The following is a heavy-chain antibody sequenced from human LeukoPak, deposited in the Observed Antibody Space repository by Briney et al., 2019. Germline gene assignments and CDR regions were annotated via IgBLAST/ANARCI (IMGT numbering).Heavy chain of an antibody. D-gene: IGHD4-17*01. CDR3: AKDYGERHYYYYMDV. V-gene: IGHV3-23*01. CDR1: GFTFSSYS. CDR2: ISGSGGST. Sequence: GGSLRLSCAASGFTFSSYSMNWVRQAPGKGLEWVSAISGSGGSTYYADSVKGRFTISRDNSKNTLYLQMNSLRAEDTAVYYCAKDYGERHYYYYMDVWGKGTTVTVSS. J-gene: IGHJ6*03.